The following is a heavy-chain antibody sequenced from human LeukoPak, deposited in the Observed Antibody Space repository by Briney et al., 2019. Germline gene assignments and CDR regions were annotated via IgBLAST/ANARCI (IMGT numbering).Heavy chain of an antibody. J-gene: IGHJ4*02. Sequence: PGGSLRLSCAASEFTFSSYAMSWVRQAPGKGLEWVSVIHSGGTTNYADSVQGRFTISRDNSKTTVYLHMNSLRAEDTAVYYCARDSDSGYGPFASWGQGTLVTVSS. CDR2: IHSGGTT. V-gene: IGHV3-53*01. CDR1: EFTFSSYA. CDR3: ARDSDSGYGPFAS. D-gene: IGHD5-12*01.